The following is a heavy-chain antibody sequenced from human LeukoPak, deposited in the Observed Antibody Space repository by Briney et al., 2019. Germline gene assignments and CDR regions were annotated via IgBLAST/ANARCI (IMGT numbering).Heavy chain of an antibody. CDR2: ISCDGINK. Sequence: GRSLRLSCAVSGFIFSNYAMHWVRQAPGMGLEWVAVISCDGINKYYADSVKGRFTISRDNSRNTLYLQMNSLRPDDSAVYYCASSSLHCSAGNCPFLADEYWGQGTLVTVSS. V-gene: IGHV3-30*04. CDR1: GFIFSNYA. D-gene: IGHD2-15*01. J-gene: IGHJ4*02. CDR3: ASSSLHCSAGNCPFLADEY.